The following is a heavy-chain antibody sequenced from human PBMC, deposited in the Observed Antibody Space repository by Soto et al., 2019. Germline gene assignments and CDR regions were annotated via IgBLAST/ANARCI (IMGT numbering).Heavy chain of an antibody. J-gene: IGHJ6*02. CDR2: INHSGST. V-gene: IGHV4-34*01. CDR3: ATARGYYYYYGMDV. Sequence: ETLSLTCAVYGGSFSGHYWSWIRQPPGKGLEWIGEINHSGSTNYNPSLKSRVTISVDTSKNQFSLKLSSVTAADTAVYYCATARGYYYYYGMDVWGQGTTVTVSS. CDR1: GGSFSGHY. D-gene: IGHD6-25*01.